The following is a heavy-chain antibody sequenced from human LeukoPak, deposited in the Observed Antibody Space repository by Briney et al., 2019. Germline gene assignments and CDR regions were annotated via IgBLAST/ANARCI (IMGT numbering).Heavy chain of an antibody. CDR2: ISWNSGSI. V-gene: IGHV3-9*01. J-gene: IGHJ1*01. CDR1: GFTFDDYA. Sequence: SLRLSCAASGFTFDDYAMHWVRQAPGKGLEWVSGISWNSGSIGYADSVKGRFTISRDNAKNSLYLQMNSLRAEDTAVYYCARESRYYYDSSGYSEYFQHWGQGTLVTVSS. D-gene: IGHD3-22*01. CDR3: ARESRYYYDSSGYSEYFQH.